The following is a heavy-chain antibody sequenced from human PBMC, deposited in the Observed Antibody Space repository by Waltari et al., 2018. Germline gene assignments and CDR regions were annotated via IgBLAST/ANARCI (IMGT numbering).Heavy chain of an antibody. CDR2: IIPMFGRT. V-gene: IGHV1-69*12. J-gene: IGHJ6*03. Sequence: QVQLVQSGAEVKKPGSSVKVSCKASGGTFGSYAISWVRQAPGQGLEWMGGIIPMFGRTNYPKKFHDRVKITADESTSIAYMELSGLRFEDTAVYFCARGGGRGGSFSFHMDVWGKGTTVTISS. CDR3: ARGGGRGGSFSFHMDV. CDR1: GGTFGSYA. D-gene: IGHD3-10*01.